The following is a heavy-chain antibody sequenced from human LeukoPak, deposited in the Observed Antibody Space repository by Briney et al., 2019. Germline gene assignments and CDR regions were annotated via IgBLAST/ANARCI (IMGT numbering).Heavy chain of an antibody. D-gene: IGHD3-3*02. Sequence: PGGSLRLSCAASGFTFSSYWMTWVRQAPGKGLEWVASIKQDGNEKYYVDSVKGRFTISRDNARNSLYLQMSSLRADDTAVYYCARDGAFRISDYWGQGTLVTVSS. V-gene: IGHV3-7*01. CDR2: IKQDGNEK. CDR3: ARDGAFRISDY. J-gene: IGHJ4*02. CDR1: GFTFSSYW.